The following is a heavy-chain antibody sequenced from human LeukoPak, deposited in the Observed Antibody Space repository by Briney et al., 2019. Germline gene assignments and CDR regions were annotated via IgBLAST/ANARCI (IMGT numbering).Heavy chain of an antibody. CDR2: IYPGDSDT. Sequence: GESLKISCKGSGYSFTSYWIGWVRQMPGKGLEWMGIIYPGDSDTRYSPSFQGQVTISADKSISTAYLQWSSLKASDTAMYYCARLPCSSTSCYFDYWGQEPWSPSPQ. CDR3: ARLPCSSTSCYFDY. D-gene: IGHD2-2*01. V-gene: IGHV5-51*01. J-gene: IGHJ4*01. CDR1: GYSFTSYW.